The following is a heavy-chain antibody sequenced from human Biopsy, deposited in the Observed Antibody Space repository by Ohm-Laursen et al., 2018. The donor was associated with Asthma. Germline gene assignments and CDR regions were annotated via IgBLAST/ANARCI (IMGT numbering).Heavy chain of an antibody. CDR2: IYSGGTS. CDR3: ARGDSSGWSHYYFDY. D-gene: IGHD6-19*01. Sequence: LRLSCAASGFTVSRDHMFWVRQAPGKGLEWASVIYSGGTSHTADSVRGRFTISRDFSKNTLHLQMHSLRVEDTAVYYCARGDSSGWSHYYFDYWGQGTLVTVSS. J-gene: IGHJ4*02. CDR1: GFTVSRDH. V-gene: IGHV3-53*01.